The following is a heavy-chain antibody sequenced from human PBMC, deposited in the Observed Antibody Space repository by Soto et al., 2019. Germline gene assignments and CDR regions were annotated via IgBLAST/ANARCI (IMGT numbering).Heavy chain of an antibody. CDR2: ISGSGDNT. CDR1: GFSFDDYA. V-gene: IGHV3-23*01. CDR3: AKGYYSGYDLAYFDY. D-gene: IGHD5-12*01. J-gene: IGHJ4*02. Sequence: EVQLLESGGDLVQPGGSLRLSCPASGFSFDDYAMTWVRQAAGKGLEWVSAISGSGDNTYYADSVKGRFTISRDNSKNTLYLQLNSLRAEDTALYYCAKGYYSGYDLAYFDYWGQGTLVTVSS.